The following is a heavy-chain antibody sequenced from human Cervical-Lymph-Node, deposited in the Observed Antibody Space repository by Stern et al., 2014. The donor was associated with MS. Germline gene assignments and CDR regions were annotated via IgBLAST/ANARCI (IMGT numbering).Heavy chain of an antibody. D-gene: IGHD3-22*01. V-gene: IGHV1-69*01. Sequence: VQLVESGAEVKKPGSSVKVSCKASGGTFSSYAITWVRQAPGRGLEWMGELIPMFGTTKYAQKFQGRVTIIADGSTTTAYMELSSLRSEDTAVYYCARRDYYDSSGYYGDAFDIWGQGTMVTVSS. CDR2: LIPMFGTT. J-gene: IGHJ3*02. CDR1: GGTFSSYA. CDR3: ARRDYYDSSGYYGDAFDI.